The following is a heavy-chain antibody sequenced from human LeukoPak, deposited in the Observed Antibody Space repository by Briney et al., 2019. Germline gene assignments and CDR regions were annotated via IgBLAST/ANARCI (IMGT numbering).Heavy chain of an antibody. V-gene: IGHV3-74*01. Sequence: GGSLRLSCAASGFTFSSYAMSWVRQVPGKGLVWVSRINSDGSSTSYADSVKGRFTISRDNAKNTLYLQMNSLRAEDTAVYYCAREGSTVPYFDYWGQGTLVTVSS. J-gene: IGHJ4*02. CDR3: AREGSTVPYFDY. CDR2: INSDGSST. CDR1: GFTFSSYA. D-gene: IGHD4-17*01.